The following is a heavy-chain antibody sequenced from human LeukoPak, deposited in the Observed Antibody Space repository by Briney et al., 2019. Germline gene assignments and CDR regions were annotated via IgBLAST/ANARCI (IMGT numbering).Heavy chain of an antibody. J-gene: IGHJ4*02. CDR2: IYSSGST. CDR3: ARDYYGSGSYYRGGF. Sequence: GGSLRLSCAASGFTVSSNYMSWVRQAPGKGLEWVSVIYSSGSTYYADSVKGRFTISRDNSKNTLYLQMNSLRAEDTAVYYCARDYYGSGSYYRGGFWGQGTLVTVSS. CDR1: GFTVSSNY. D-gene: IGHD3-10*01. V-gene: IGHV3-53*01.